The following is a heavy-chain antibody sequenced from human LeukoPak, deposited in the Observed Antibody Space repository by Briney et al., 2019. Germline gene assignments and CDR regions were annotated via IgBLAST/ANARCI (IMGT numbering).Heavy chain of an antibody. D-gene: IGHD3-22*01. V-gene: IGHV3-23*01. CDR1: GFIFSNHA. CDR3: AKGSYYDSGGSFYFDY. CDR2: FSHGGGRT. Sequence: GGSLRLSCAASGFIFSNHAMAWVRQAPGKGLEWVSTFSHGGGRTYYADSVKGRFAISRDNSKNTLYVQVNSLGTEDTAAYYCAKGSYYDSGGSFYFDYWGQGTLVTVSS. J-gene: IGHJ4*02.